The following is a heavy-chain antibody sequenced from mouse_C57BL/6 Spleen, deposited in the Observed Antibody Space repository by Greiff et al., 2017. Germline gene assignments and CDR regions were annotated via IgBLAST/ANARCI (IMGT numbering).Heavy chain of an antibody. CDR1: GYTLTSYT. J-gene: IGHJ2*01. Sequence: QVHVKQSGAELARPGASVKMSCKASGYTLTSYTMHWVKQRPGQGLEWIGYINPSSGYTKYNQKFKDKDTLTADKSSSTAYMQLSSLTSEDSAVYYCARGNWESDYWGQGTTHTVSS. CDR3: ARGNWESDY. V-gene: IGHV1-4*01. D-gene: IGHD4-1*01. CDR2: INPSSGYT.